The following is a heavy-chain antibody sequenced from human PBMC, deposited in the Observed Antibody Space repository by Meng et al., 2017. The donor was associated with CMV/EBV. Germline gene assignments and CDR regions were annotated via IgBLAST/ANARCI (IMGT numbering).Heavy chain of an antibody. D-gene: IGHD3-10*01. CDR1: RFTFSRYS. J-gene: IGHJ3*02. CDR3: ARAFIPYGSGSGDAFDI. Sequence: GGSLRLSCAASRFTFSRYSMHWVRQAPGKGLEWVAVISYDGSNKYYADSVKGRFTISRDNSKNTLYLQMNSLRAEDTAVYYCARAFIPYGSGSGDAFDIWGQGTMVTVSS. CDR2: ISYDGSNK. V-gene: IGHV3-30*04.